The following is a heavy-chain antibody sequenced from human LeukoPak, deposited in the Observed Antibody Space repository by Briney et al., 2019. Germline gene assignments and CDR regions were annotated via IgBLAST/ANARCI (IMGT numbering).Heavy chain of an antibody. Sequence: SETLSLTCSVSGGSLSSHYWSWIRQPPGKGLEWIGYIYYSGSTNYNPSLKSRVTISVDTSKNQFSLKLSSVTAADTAVYYCARSTRSNYYDSSGYYYPEPNMDVWGQGTTVTVSS. CDR2: IYYSGST. D-gene: IGHD3-22*01. CDR1: GGSLSSHY. J-gene: IGHJ6*02. CDR3: ARSTRSNYYDSSGYYYPEPNMDV. V-gene: IGHV4-59*11.